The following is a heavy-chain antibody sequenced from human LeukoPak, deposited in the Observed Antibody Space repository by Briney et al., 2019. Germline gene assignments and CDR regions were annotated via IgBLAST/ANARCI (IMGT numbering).Heavy chain of an antibody. CDR2: IYPADSDT. CDR1: GCNFSNNW. J-gene: IGHJ5*02. V-gene: IGHV5-51*01. CDR3: ARRPYSSGWYWFDP. Sequence: GESLKISCKGSGCNFSNNWIGWVRQMPGKGLEWMGIIYPADSDTRYSPSFQGQVTISADKSISTAYLQWNSLKASDTAMYYCARRPYSSGWYWFDPWGQGTLVTVSS. D-gene: IGHD6-19*01.